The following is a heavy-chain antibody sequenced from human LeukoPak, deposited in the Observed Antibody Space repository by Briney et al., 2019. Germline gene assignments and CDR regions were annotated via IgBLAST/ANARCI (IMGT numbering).Heavy chain of an antibody. J-gene: IGHJ3*02. D-gene: IGHD3-9*01. CDR2: IYHSGST. V-gene: IGHV4-4*02. CDR3: ARTLRRILGYFHWLLRNDAFDI. Sequence: SGTLSLTCAVSGSSISSSNWWSWVRQPPGKGLEWIGEIYHSGSTNYNPSLKSRVTISVDKSKNQFSLKLSSVTAADTAVYYCARTLRRILGYFHWLLRNDAFDIWGQGTMVTVSS. CDR1: GSSISSSNW.